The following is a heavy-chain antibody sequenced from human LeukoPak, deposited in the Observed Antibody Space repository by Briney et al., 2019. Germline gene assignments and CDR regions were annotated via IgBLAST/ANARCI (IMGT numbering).Heavy chain of an antibody. V-gene: IGHV3-48*03. CDR2: ISSSGSTI. D-gene: IGHD5-24*01. Sequence: PGGSLRLSCAASGFTFSSYEMNWVRQAPGKGLEWVSYISSSGSTIYYADSVKGRFTISRDNAKNSLYLQMNSLRAEDTAVYYCARARGTGPYFDYWGQGTLVTVSS. CDR1: GFTFSSYE. CDR3: ARARGTGPYFDY. J-gene: IGHJ4*02.